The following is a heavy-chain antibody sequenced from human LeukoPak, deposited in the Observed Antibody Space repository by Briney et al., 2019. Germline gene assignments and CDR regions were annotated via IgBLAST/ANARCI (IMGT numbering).Heavy chain of an antibody. V-gene: IGHV4-4*02. D-gene: IGHD3-16*02. J-gene: IGHJ4*02. CDR2: IYHSGST. CDR1: GGSISSSNW. Sequence: PSGTLSLTCAVSGGSISSSNWWSWVRQPPGKGLEWIGEIYHSGSTNYNPSLKSRVTISVDKSKNQFSLKLSSVTAADTAVYYCATTDYDYVWGSYRYFDYWGQGTLVTVSS. CDR3: ATTDYDYVWGSYRYFDY.